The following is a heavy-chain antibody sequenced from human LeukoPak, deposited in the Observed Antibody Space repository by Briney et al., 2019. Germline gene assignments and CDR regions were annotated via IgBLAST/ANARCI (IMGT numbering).Heavy chain of an antibody. Sequence: GGSLRLSCAGSGFTFSSYAMSWVRQAPGKGLEWVSGISSGGGSTYYADSVKGQFTISRDNSKNTLDLEMNSLRAEDTAVYYCAKDVGGYYFTYWSGCFDHWGQGTLVTVSS. CDR2: ISSGGGST. CDR1: GFTFSSYA. J-gene: IGHJ4*02. D-gene: IGHD3-10*01. V-gene: IGHV3-23*01. CDR3: AKDVGGYYFTYWSGCFDH.